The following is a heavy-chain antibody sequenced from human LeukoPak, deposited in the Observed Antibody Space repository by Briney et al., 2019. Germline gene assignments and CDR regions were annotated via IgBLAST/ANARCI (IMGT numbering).Heavy chain of an antibody. CDR3: ARDYCSGTSCRLDY. CDR2: INPNSGGT. J-gene: IGHJ4*02. CDR1: GYTFTGYY. Sequence: ASVKVSCKASGYTFTGYYMHWVRQAPGQGLEWMGWINPNSGGTNYAQKFQGRATMTRDTSISTAYMELSRLRSDDTAVYYCARDYCSGTSCRLDYWGQGTLVTVSS. D-gene: IGHD2-2*01. V-gene: IGHV1-2*02.